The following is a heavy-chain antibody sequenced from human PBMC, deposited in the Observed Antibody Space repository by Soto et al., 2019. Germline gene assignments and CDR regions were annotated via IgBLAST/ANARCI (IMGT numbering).Heavy chain of an antibody. Sequence: SETLSLTCAVSRGFISSGSWWSWVRQPPGKGLEWIGEIYRSGNTNYNPSLKSRVSISVDMSKNQFSLKLSSVTAEDTAVYYCAKDRRAGGNSAFYFDFWGQGAQVTVSS. V-gene: IGHV4-4*02. CDR1: RGFISSGSW. CDR2: IYRSGNT. CDR3: AKDRRAGGNSAFYFDF. J-gene: IGHJ4*02. D-gene: IGHD3-16*01.